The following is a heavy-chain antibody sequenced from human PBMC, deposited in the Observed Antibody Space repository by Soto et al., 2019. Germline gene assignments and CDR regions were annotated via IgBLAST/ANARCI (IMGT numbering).Heavy chain of an antibody. J-gene: IGHJ4*02. V-gene: IGHV3-13*01. CDR3: ARSSSWYNLPFDY. Sequence: GVSLRLSCAASAFPFSSYDKHCVRQPPGKGLEWVSAIGTPGDTYYPGSVKSRFTIARGNTKNSLYLQMNSLRAEDTAVYYCARSSSWYNLPFDYWGQGTLVTVSS. CDR1: AFPFSSYD. D-gene: IGHD6-13*01. CDR2: IGTPGDT.